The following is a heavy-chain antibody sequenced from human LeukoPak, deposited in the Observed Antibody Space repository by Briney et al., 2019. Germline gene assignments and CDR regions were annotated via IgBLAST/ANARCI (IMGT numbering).Heavy chain of an antibody. Sequence: GGSLSLSCAASGFTLDDYGMSGVRHAPGKGLEWVSGINWNGGSTVYADSVKGRFTIFRDNANNSLYLQMNSLRAEDTALYYCARGRLSYYDSSGYLLMDYFDYWGQGTLVTVSS. CDR1: GFTLDDYG. J-gene: IGHJ4*02. V-gene: IGHV3-20*04. D-gene: IGHD3-22*01. CDR2: INWNGGST. CDR3: ARGRLSYYDSSGYLLMDYFDY.